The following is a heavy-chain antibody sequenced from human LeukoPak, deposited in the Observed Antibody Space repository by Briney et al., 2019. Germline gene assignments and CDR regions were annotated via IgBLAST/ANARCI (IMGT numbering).Heavy chain of an antibody. V-gene: IGHV3-30-3*01. CDR2: ISYDGSNK. Sequence: GGSLRLSCAASGFTFSSYAMHWVRQAPGKGLEWVAVISYDGSNKYYADSVKGRFTISRDNSKNTLYLQMNSLRAEDTAVYYCARDPSPGAFDIWGQGTMVTVSS. CDR3: ARDPSPGAFDI. CDR1: GFTFSSYA. J-gene: IGHJ3*02.